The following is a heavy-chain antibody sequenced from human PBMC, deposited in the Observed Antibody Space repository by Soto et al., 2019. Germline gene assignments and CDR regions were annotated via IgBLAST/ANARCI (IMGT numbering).Heavy chain of an antibody. J-gene: IGHJ4*02. CDR1: GGIFSSYA. CDR2: FIPIFGTA. CDR3: ARGGSGYFWLNEL. D-gene: IGHD3-22*01. V-gene: IGHV1-69*01. Sequence: QEQLVQSGSEVKKPGSSVKVSCKASGGIFSSYAISWVRHAPGQWLDWIGGFIPIFGTANDAQKFQGRVTITADESTNTSYMDLSSLKFDDTDIYECARGGSGYFWLNELWGQGTLVTVSS.